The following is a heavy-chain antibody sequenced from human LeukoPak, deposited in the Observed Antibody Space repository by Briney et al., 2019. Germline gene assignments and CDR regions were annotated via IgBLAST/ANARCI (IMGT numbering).Heavy chain of an antibody. D-gene: IGHD2-15*01. CDR2: INPNSGGT. Sequence: ASVKVSCKASGYTFTGYYMHWVRQAPGQGLEWMGWINPNSGGTNYAQKFQGWVTMTRDTSISTAYMELSRLRSDVTAVYYCARAMTVTVVVAANYYYYGMDVWGQGTTVTVSS. V-gene: IGHV1-2*04. CDR1: GYTFTGYY. J-gene: IGHJ6*02. CDR3: ARAMTVTVVVAANYYYYGMDV.